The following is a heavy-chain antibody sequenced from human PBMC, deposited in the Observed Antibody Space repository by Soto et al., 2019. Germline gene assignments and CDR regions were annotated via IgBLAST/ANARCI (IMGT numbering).Heavy chain of an antibody. CDR3: ATQEVGGSYVYTFDP. V-gene: IGHV4-59*08. J-gene: IGHJ5*02. CDR1: GGSISSYY. Sequence: PSETLSLTCTVSGGSISSYYWSWIRQPPGKGLEWIGYIYYSGSTNYNPSLKSRVTISVDTSKNQFSLKLSSVTAADTAVYYCATQEVGGSYVYTFDPWGQGTLLTVS. D-gene: IGHD1-26*01. CDR2: IYYSGST.